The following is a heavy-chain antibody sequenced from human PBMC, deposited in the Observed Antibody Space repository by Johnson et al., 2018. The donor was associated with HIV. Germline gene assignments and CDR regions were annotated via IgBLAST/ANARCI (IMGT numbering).Heavy chain of an antibody. J-gene: IGHJ3*02. V-gene: IGHV3-30*19. Sequence: QVLLVESGGGVVQPGRSLRLSCAASGFTFSSYGMHWVRQAPGKGLEWVAVISYDGSIKYFADSVKGRFTISRDNAKNSLYLQMNSLRAEDTALYYCAKDLLGGNKGFDAFDIGGQGTMVTVSS. CDR2: ISYDGSIK. CDR1: GFTFSSYG. D-gene: IGHD4-23*01. CDR3: AKDLLGGNKGFDAFDI.